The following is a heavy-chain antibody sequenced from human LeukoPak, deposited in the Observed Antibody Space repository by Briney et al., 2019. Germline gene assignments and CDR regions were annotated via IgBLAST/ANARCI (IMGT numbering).Heavy chain of an antibody. CDR3: AKALSGYIYGPDV. V-gene: IGHV3-23*01. D-gene: IGHD5-18*01. CDR1: GFPFSSYA. Sequence: PGGSLRLSCAASGFPFSSYAMTWVRQAPGKGLEWVSTISGSGSTTYYADSVRGRFSISRDNSRNLLSLQMNSLRAEDTALYYCAKALSGYIYGPDVWSQGTLVTVSS. J-gene: IGHJ4*02. CDR2: ISGSGSTT.